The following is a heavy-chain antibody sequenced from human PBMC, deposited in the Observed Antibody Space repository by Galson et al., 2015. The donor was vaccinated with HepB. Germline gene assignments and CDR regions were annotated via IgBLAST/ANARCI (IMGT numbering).Heavy chain of an antibody. CDR1: GFTFSDYA. J-gene: IGHJ4*02. D-gene: IGHD3-3*01. CDR2: IYGSDGGT. V-gene: IGHV3-23*01. CDR3: ARDQESYDFWSGYSH. Sequence: SLRLSCAATGFTFSDYAMSWVRQTPGKGLEWVSSIYGSDGGTFYADSVKGRFSISRDTSKNILFLQMNSLGLEDTATYYCARDQESYDFWSGYSHWGQGTLVTVSS.